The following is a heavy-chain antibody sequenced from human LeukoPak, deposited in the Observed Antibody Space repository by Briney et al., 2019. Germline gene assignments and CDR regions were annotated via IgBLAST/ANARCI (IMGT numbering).Heavy chain of an antibody. Sequence: GGSLRLSCQASEFTFSTYEMNWVRQAPGKGLEGIAYIMGAGRVIYYKDSVKGRFIISRDNAKKSLFLQMNSLRVEDTAVYYCWGTDKTGPETFDVWGLGTMVTVSS. CDR1: EFTFSTYE. D-gene: IGHD3-16*01. CDR3: WGTDKTGPETFDV. V-gene: IGHV3-48*03. J-gene: IGHJ3*01. CDR2: IMGAGRVI.